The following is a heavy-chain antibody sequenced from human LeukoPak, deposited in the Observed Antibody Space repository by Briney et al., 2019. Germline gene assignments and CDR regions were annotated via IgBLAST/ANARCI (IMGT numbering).Heavy chain of an antibody. CDR1: GGSITNYY. CDR3: VRHFAPFRLGPHFDY. J-gene: IGHJ4*02. D-gene: IGHD1-26*01. V-gene: IGHV4-59*08. Sequence: PSETLSLTCSVSGGSITNYYWSWIRQPPGRGLEWIGYIYYSGSTHYKPSLKSRVTISVDTSRNQFSLNLTSMTAADTAVYYCVRHFAPFRLGPHFDYWGQGSLVTVSS. CDR2: IYYSGST.